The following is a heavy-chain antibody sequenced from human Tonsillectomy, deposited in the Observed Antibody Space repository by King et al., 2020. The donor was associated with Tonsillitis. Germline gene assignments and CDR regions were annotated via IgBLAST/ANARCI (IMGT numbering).Heavy chain of an antibody. CDR2: ISYDGSTK. CDR3: AKDLSSSWALDY. J-gene: IGHJ4*02. CDR1: GFTLRRYG. V-gene: IGHV3-30*18. Sequence: HVQLVESGGGVVQPGRSLRLSCAASGFTLRRYGMHWVRQAPGKGLEWVAIISYDGSTKNYADSVKGRFTISRDNSKNTLYLEMNSLRAEDTAVYYCAKDLSSSWALDYWGQGTLVTVSS. D-gene: IGHD6-13*01.